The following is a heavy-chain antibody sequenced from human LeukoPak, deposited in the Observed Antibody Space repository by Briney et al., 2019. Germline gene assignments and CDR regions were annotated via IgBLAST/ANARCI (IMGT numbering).Heavy chain of an antibody. CDR2: IKEDGSEK. CDR1: GFTFSSYW. V-gene: IGHV3-7*01. Sequence: GGSLRLSCAASGFTFSSYWMTWVRQAPGKGLEWVANIKEDGSEKYYVDSVKGRFTISRDNAKNSLYLQMNSLRAEDTAVYYCARLIAVAGNRTFDYWGQGTLVTVSS. CDR3: ARLIAVAGNRTFDY. D-gene: IGHD6-19*01. J-gene: IGHJ4*02.